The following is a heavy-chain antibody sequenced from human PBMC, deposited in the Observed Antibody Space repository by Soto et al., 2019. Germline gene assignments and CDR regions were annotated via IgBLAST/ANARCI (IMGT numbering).Heavy chain of an antibody. V-gene: IGHV3-7*01. J-gene: IGHJ4*02. CDR2: VNQDGSQS. D-gene: IGHD1-1*01. CDR1: GFTFSSYR. Sequence: EVQLVESGGGLVQPGGSLRLSCEASGFTFSSYRMSWLRQAPGKGLGWVANVNQDGSQSYLVDSVQGRFFMSRENAKNSLFLQMNSLGAEDTAVYYCVRDGSGCGQFDSGGEGTLVTVSS. CDR3: VRDGSGCGQFDS.